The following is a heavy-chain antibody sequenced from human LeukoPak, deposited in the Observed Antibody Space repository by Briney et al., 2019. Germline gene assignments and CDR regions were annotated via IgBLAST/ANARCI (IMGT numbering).Heavy chain of an antibody. V-gene: IGHV1-2*02. Sequence: ASVKVSCKASGYTFTVYYMHWVRQAPGQGLELMGWINPNSGGTNYAQKFQGRVTMSRDTSISTAYMELSRLRSDDTAVYYCARSNSMVRGVICVYWGQGTLVTVSS. D-gene: IGHD3-10*01. CDR1: GYTFTVYY. J-gene: IGHJ4*02. CDR2: INPNSGGT. CDR3: ARSNSMVRGVICVY.